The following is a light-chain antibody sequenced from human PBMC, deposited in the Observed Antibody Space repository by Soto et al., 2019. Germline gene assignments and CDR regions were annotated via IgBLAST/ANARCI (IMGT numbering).Light chain of an antibody. CDR1: SSDVGGYNY. V-gene: IGLV2-8*01. CDR3: SSYAGSDIWV. J-gene: IGLJ3*02. Sequence: QSALTQPPSASGSPGQSVTISCTETSSDVGGYNYVSWYQQYPGKAPKLMIYEVSKRPSGVPDRFSGSKSGKTASLTVSGLQAEDEADYYCSSYAGSDIWVFGGGTKLTVL. CDR2: EVS.